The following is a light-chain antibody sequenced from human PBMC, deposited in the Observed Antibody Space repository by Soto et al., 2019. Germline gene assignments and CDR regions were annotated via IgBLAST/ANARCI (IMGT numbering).Light chain of an antibody. CDR3: QQSHSIPRT. Sequence: DIQMTQSPSSLSASVGDRVTITCRASQTISSFLNWYQQKPGEAPKLLIYATSKLHSGVPSRFSGSGSGTEFTLIISSLQSEDFATYYCQQSHSIPRTFGQGTKVEIK. V-gene: IGKV1-39*01. CDR1: QTISSF. CDR2: ATS. J-gene: IGKJ1*01.